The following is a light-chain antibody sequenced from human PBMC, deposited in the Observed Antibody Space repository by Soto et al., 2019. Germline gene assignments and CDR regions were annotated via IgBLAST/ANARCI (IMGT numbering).Light chain of an antibody. CDR3: QSYDSRLSAHNYV. CDR1: NXNIGAGYD. J-gene: IGLJ1*01. CDR2: GNN. V-gene: IGLV1-40*01. Sequence: QSVLTQPPSVSGAPGQRVTISCTGSNXNIGAGYDVHWYQQLPGTAPKLLIYGNNNRPSGVPDRFSGSKSGTSASLAITGLQAEDEADYYCQSYDSRLSAHNYVFGTGTKVTVL.